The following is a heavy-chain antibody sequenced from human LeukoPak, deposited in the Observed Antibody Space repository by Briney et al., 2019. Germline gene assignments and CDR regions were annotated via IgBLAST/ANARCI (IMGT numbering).Heavy chain of an antibody. CDR2: IYPGDSDT. D-gene: IGHD2-8*01. J-gene: IGHJ4*02. V-gene: IGHV5-51*01. CDR3: ARRDSDTKGLDY. Sequence: GEPRKTSGRGSGYSFTSYWIGWVRQWPGKGWDWMGIIYPGDSDTRYSPSFQGQVTISADKSISTAYLQWSSLKASDTAMYYCARRDSDTKGLDYWGQGTLVTVSS. CDR1: GYSFTSYW.